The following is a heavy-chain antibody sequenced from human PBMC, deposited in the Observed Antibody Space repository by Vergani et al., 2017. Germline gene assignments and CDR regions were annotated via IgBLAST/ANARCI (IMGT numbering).Heavy chain of an antibody. D-gene: IGHD4-17*01. CDR3: ARDTEDYGDYPLDY. J-gene: IGHJ4*02. Sequence: QVLLVQSGAEVKKPGASVRVSCKTSGYTFTNYYIHWVRQAPGQGLEWMGRIIPIFGTANYAQKFQGRVTITADESTSTAYMELSSLRSEDTAVYYCARDTEDYGDYPLDYWGQGTLVTVSS. CDR2: IIPIFGTA. V-gene: IGHV1-69*18. CDR1: GYTFTNYY.